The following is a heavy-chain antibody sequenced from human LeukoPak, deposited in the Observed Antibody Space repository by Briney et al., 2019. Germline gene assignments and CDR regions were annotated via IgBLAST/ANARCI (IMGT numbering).Heavy chain of an antibody. CDR3: VRDQFYAFDI. J-gene: IGHJ3*02. CDR1: GFTFTTYT. V-gene: IGHV3-48*02. CDR2: IRTSGGVV. Sequence: GGSLRLSCAASGFTFTTYTMNWVRQPPGKGLEWISYIRTSGGVVSYTASVKGRFTISTDSAKNSLYLQMNSLRDDDTAVYYCVRDQFYAFDIWGQGTMVTVSS.